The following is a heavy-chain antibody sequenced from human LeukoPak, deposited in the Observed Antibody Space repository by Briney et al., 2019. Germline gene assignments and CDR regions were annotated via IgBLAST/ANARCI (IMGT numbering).Heavy chain of an antibody. Sequence: SETLSLTCTVSGGSISSRYWSWIRQPPGKGLEWIGYIYYSGSTNYNPSLKSRVTISVDTSKNQFSLKLSSVTAADTAVYYCARAPEAAAGYYFDYWGQGTLVTVSS. CDR1: GGSISSRY. V-gene: IGHV4-59*11. CDR2: IYYSGST. CDR3: ARAPEAAAGYYFDY. D-gene: IGHD6-13*01. J-gene: IGHJ4*02.